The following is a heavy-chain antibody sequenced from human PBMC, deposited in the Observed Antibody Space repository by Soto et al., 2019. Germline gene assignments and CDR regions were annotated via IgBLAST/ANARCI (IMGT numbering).Heavy chain of an antibody. CDR3: AASCVACGGFNYYGMDV. Sequence: SETLSLTCTVSGGSISSGGYYWYWIRQHPGKGLEWIGYIYYSGTTYYNPSLKSRVTISVDTSKNQFSLKPSSVTAADTAVYYCAASCVACGGFNYYGMDVWGQGTTVTVSS. CDR2: IYYSGTT. V-gene: IGHV4-31*03. D-gene: IGHD2-21*01. J-gene: IGHJ6*02. CDR1: GGSISSGGYY.